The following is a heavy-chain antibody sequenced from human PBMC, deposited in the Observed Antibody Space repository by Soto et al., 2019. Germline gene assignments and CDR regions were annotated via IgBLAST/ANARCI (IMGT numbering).Heavy chain of an antibody. CDR2: IYYSGST. J-gene: IGHJ6*02. D-gene: IGHD5-18*01. V-gene: IGHV4-31*03. CDR1: GGSISSGGYY. CDR3: SCIFSGGYGYGFYYYGMDV. Sequence: SETLSLTCTFSGGSISSGGYYWSWIRQHPGKGLEWIGYIYYSGSTYYNPSLKSRVTISVDTSKNQFSLKLSSVTAADTAVYYCSCIFSGGYGYGFYYYGMDVWGQGTTVT.